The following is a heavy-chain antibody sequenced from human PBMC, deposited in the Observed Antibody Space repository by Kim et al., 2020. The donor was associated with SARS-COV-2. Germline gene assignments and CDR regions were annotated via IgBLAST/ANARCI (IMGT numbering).Heavy chain of an antibody. V-gene: IGHV3-13*01. Sequence: GGSLRLSCAASGSTFSTCDMHWVRQATGKGLEWVSTIGRGGDTYYPVSVKGRFTISRDNAKNSLYLQMNSLRAGDTAVYYCTRLPKGAEAPQNYGLDVWGQGTTVIVSS. CDR2: IGRGGDT. CDR3: TRLPKGAEAPQNYGLDV. D-gene: IGHD6-19*01. J-gene: IGHJ6*02. CDR1: GSTFSTCD.